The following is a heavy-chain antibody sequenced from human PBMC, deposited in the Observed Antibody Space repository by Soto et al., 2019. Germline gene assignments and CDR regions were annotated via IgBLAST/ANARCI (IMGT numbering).Heavy chain of an antibody. D-gene: IGHD3-10*01. Sequence: EVQLVESGGGLVQPGGSLRLSCAASGFTVSSNYMSWVRQAPGKGLEWVSVIYSGGSTYYADSVKGRFTISRDNSKNTLYLQMNSLRAEDTAVYYCARGDDLRGGDGTADYWGQGTLVTVSS. CDR3: ARGDDLRGGDGTADY. CDR1: GFTVSSNY. CDR2: IYSGGST. J-gene: IGHJ4*02. V-gene: IGHV3-66*01.